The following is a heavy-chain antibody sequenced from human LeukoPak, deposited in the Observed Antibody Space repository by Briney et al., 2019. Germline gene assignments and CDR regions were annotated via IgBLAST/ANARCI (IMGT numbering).Heavy chain of an antibody. V-gene: IGHV3-23*01. CDR1: GFTFNKYG. CDR2: ISDSRTST. J-gene: IGHJ4*02. Sequence: GGSLRLSCAASGFTFNKYGMIWVRQAPGKGLEWVSGISDSRTSTYYADSVKGRFTISRDNSKNTLCLQMNSLRAEDTAVYYCAKVINSGFYYYFDYWGQGTLVTVSS. CDR3: AKVINSGFYYYFDY. D-gene: IGHD3-22*01.